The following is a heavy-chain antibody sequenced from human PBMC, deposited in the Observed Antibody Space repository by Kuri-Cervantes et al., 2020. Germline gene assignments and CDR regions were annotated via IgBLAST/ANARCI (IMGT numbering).Heavy chain of an antibody. CDR2: INPSGGST. CDR1: GYTFTSYY. CDR3: ARNYDILTEYYYYYGMDV. D-gene: IGHD3-9*01. V-gene: IGHV1-46*01. Sequence: ASVKVSCKASGYTFTSYYMHWVRQAPGQGLEWMGIINPSGGSTSYAQKFQGRVTMTRDTSTSTVYMELSSLRSEDTAVYYCARNYDILTEYYYYYGMDVWGQGTTVTVSS. J-gene: IGHJ6*02.